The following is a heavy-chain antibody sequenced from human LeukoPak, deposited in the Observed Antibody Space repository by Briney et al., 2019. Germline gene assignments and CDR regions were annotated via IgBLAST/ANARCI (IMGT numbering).Heavy chain of an antibody. CDR3: AREVPSYFDY. CDR2: IYSAGNT. J-gene: IGHJ4*02. Sequence: TGGSLRLSCAASGFTVSSNYMSWVRQAPGKGLEWVSVIYSAGNTYYADSVKGRFTISRDNSKNTLYLQMNSLRAEDTAVYYCAREVPSYFDYWGQGTLVTVSS. CDR1: GFTVSSNY. V-gene: IGHV3-53*01.